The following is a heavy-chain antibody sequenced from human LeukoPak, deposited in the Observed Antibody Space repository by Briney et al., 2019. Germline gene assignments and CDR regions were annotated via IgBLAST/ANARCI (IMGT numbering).Heavy chain of an antibody. J-gene: IGHJ3*02. CDR2: IKEDGSDK. CDR3: AREENYYDSSGHYLPDTFDI. Sequence: GGSLRLSCAASEFTFSNAWMSWVRQAPGKGLEWVANIKEDGSDKYYVDSVKGRFTISRDNAKNSLYLQMNSLRDEDTAVYYCAREENYYDSSGHYLPDTFDIWGQGTMVTVSS. CDR1: EFTFSNAW. D-gene: IGHD3-22*01. V-gene: IGHV3-7*01.